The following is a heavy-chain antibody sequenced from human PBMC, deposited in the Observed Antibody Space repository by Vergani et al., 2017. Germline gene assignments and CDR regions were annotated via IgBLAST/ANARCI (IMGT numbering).Heavy chain of an antibody. CDR3: ARDLRGDYVDYYYGMDV. CDR2: ISSSSSYI. J-gene: IGHJ6*02. V-gene: IGHV3-21*01. D-gene: IGHD4-17*01. CDR1: GFTFSSYS. Sequence: VQLVESGGGVVQPGRSLRLSCAASGFTFSSYSMNWVRQAPGKGLEWVSSISSSSSYIYYADSVKGRFTISRDNAKNSLYLQMNSLRAEDTAVYYCARDLRGDYVDYYYGMDVWGQGTTVTVSS.